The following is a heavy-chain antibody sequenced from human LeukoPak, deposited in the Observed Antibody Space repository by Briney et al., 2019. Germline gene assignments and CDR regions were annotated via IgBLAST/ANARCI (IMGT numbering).Heavy chain of an antibody. V-gene: IGHV4-39*07. D-gene: IGHD4-23*01. CDR2: IYYSGST. J-gene: IGHJ4*02. CDR3: ASDYGGNYFDY. CDR1: GGSISSSSYY. Sequence: SETLSLARTVSGGSISSSSYYWGWIRQPPGKGLEWIGSIYYSGSTYYNPSLKSRVTISVDTSKNQFSLKLSSVTAADTAVYYCASDYGGNYFDYWGQGTLVTVSS.